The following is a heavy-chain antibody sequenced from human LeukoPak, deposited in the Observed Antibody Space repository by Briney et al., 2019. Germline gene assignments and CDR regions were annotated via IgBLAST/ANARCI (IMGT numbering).Heavy chain of an antibody. J-gene: IGHJ4*02. CDR2: ITSDGTST. D-gene: IGHD3-22*01. V-gene: IGHV3-74*03. CDR3: AREGLNYYDSSGYVTD. CDR1: EFSFSTTW. Sequence: GGSLRLSCAASEFSFSTTWMHWVRQPPGQGLVWVARITSDGTSTSYAESVKGRFTISRDNAKNSLYLQMNSLRAEDTAVYYCAREGLNYYDSSGYVTDWGQGTLVTVSS.